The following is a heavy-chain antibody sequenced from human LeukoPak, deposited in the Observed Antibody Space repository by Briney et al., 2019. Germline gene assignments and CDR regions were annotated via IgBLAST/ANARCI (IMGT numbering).Heavy chain of an antibody. CDR3: ATTPHYEGGGFDI. D-gene: IGHD3-16*01. Sequence: SETLSLTCTVSADSISTSNYYWGWIRQPPGKGLEWIGSVYYTGRTYDNPSLKSRVTISVDTSKNQFSLKLNSVTAADPAVYYCATTPHYEGGGFDIWGQGTMVTVSS. CDR2: VYYTGRT. CDR1: ADSISTSNYY. V-gene: IGHV4-39*01. J-gene: IGHJ3*02.